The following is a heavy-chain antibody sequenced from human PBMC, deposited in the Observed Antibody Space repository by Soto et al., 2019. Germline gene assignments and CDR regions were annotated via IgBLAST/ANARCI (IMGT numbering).Heavy chain of an antibody. V-gene: IGHV4-34*01. CDR2: INHSGST. CDR1: GVSFSCYY. Sequence: SETLSLTCAVYGVSFSCYYWSWIRQPPGKGLEWIGEINHSGSTNYNPSLKSRVTISVDTSKKQFSLKLSSVTAADTAVYYCARGRRGGYSDSSGYHPSLSWGQGTRVTVSS. CDR3: ARGRRGGYSDSSGYHPSLS. D-gene: IGHD3-22*01. J-gene: IGHJ4*02.